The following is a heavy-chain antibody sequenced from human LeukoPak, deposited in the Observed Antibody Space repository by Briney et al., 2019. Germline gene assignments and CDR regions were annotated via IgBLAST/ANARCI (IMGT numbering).Heavy chain of an antibody. D-gene: IGHD3-22*01. Sequence: PSETLSLTCAVYGGSFSGYYWSWIRQPPGKGLEWIGEINHSGSTNYNPSLKSRVTISVDTSKNQFSLKLSSVTAADTAVYYCARRTHNTYYYDSSGYYLPGKYYYMDVWGKGTTVTISS. V-gene: IGHV4-34*01. CDR3: ARRTHNTYYYDSSGYYLPGKYYYMDV. J-gene: IGHJ6*03. CDR1: GGSFSGYY. CDR2: INHSGST.